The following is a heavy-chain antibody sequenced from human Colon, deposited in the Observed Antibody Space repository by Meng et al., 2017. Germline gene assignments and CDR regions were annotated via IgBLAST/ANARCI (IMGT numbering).Heavy chain of an antibody. Sequence: GGSLRLSCAASGFTFSSYAMSWVRQAPGKGLGWVSAISGSGGSTYYADSVKGRFTISRDNSKNTLYLQMNSLRAEDPAVYYCAKAEPYNYYYYYGMDVWGQGTTVTVSS. CDR2: ISGSGGST. D-gene: IGHD1-14*01. CDR1: GFTFSSYA. V-gene: IGHV3-23*01. J-gene: IGHJ6*02. CDR3: AKAEPYNYYYYYGMDV.